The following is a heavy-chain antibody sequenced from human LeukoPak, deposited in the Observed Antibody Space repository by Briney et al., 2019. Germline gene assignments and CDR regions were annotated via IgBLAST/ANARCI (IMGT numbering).Heavy chain of an antibody. CDR1: GGSITSSSYY. CDR2: IYSSGST. J-gene: IGHJ4*02. D-gene: IGHD4-17*01. V-gene: IGHV4-39*07. CDR3: ARGGYSYGNYGDYDFDY. Sequence: PSETLSLTCTVSGGSITSSSYYWGWIRQPPGKGLGWIGSIYSSGSTYYNPSLKSRVTISVDTSKNQFSLKLSSVTAADTAVYYCARGGYSYGNYGDYDFDYWGQGTLVTVSS.